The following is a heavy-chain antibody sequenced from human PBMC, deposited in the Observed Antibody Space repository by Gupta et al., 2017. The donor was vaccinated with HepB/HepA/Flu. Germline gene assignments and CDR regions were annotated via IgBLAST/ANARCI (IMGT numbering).Heavy chain of an antibody. V-gene: IGHV3-23*01. J-gene: IGHJ4*02. Sequence: EVQLLESGGDLVQPGGSLRLSCAASGFTFSSYAMNGARQAPGKGLEWVSAISASGSTYYTDSVKGRFTISRDNSKNTLYLQMNSLRAEDTAVYYCAKDTRGYSYGYGDAGGQGTLVTVSS. CDR3: AKDTRGYSYGYGDA. CDR2: ISASGST. CDR1: GFTFSSYA. D-gene: IGHD5-18*01.